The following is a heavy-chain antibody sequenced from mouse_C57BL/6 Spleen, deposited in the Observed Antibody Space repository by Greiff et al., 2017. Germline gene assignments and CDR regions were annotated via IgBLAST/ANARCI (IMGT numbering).Heavy chain of an antibody. J-gene: IGHJ4*01. CDR3: TREKLGDYYAMDY. CDR1: GFTFSSYA. CDR2: ISSGGDYI. V-gene: IGHV5-9-1*02. Sequence: EVQVVESGEGLVKPGGSLKLSCAASGFTFSSYAMSWVRQTPEKRLEWVAYISSGGDYIYYADTVKGRFTISRDNARNTLYLQMSSLKSEDTAMYYCTREKLGDYYAMDYWGQGTSVTVSS. D-gene: IGHD4-1*01.